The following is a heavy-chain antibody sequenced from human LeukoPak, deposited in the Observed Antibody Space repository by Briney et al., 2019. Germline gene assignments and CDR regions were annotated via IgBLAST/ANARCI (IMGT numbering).Heavy chain of an antibody. Sequence: WQPLSLARTVCGTPINTYSWRWTRQTRGESLGWRVYVYASGDYNSGINTYTPSLESRVTITVDTSKNQFALRLTSLTAADTAVYYCAKGDQEFDYWGQGTRVTVSS. J-gene: IGHJ4*02. CDR2: VYASGDYNSGIN. V-gene: IGHV4-59*13. CDR1: GTPINTYS. CDR3: AKGDQEFDY.